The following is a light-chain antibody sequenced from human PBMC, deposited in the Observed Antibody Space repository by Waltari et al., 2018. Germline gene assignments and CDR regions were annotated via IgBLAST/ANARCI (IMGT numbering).Light chain of an antibody. CDR2: GVN. Sequence: QSTLTQPASVSGSLGQPITISCIGTSGDVGNYNLVSWYQQHPGNAPKFMIYGVNKRPSGVSNRFSGSKSGNTASLTISGLQGEDEAIYFCSSYAAYNTVIFGGGTKVTVL. J-gene: IGLJ2*01. V-gene: IGLV2-23*02. CDR3: SSYAAYNTVI. CDR1: SGDVGNYNL.